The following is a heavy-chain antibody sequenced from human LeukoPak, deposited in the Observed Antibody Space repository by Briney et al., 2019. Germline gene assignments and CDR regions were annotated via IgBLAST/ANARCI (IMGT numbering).Heavy chain of an antibody. CDR3: ARAYGDYRYYYYYMDV. CDR2: IYYSGST. Sequence: SETLSLTCTVSGGSISSYYWSWIRQPPGKGLEWIGYIYYSGSTNYNPSLKSRVTISVDTSKNQFSLKLSSVTAADTAVYYCARAYGDYRYYYYYMDVWGKGTTVTVSS. V-gene: IGHV4-59*12. D-gene: IGHD4-17*01. J-gene: IGHJ6*03. CDR1: GGSISSYY.